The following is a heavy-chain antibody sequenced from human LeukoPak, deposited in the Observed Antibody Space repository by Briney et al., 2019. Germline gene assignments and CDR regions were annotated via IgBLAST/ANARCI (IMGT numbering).Heavy chain of an antibody. J-gene: IGHJ4*02. V-gene: IGHV3-21*01. Sequence: GGSLRLSCAASGFTFSSYSMNWVRQAPGKGLEWVSSISSSSNYIYYADSVKGRFTISRDNAKNSLYLQMNSLRAEDTAVYYCARDSSGYPLDYWGQGTLVTVSS. CDR2: ISSSSNYI. CDR1: GFTFSSYS. CDR3: ARDSSGYPLDY. D-gene: IGHD3-22*01.